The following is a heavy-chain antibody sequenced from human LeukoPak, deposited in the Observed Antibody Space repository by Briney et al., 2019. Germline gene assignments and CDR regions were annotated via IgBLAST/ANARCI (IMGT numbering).Heavy chain of an antibody. CDR2: INHSGST. V-gene: IGHV4-34*01. D-gene: IGHD3-3*01. J-gene: IGHJ4*02. Sequence: KPSETLSLTCAVYGGSFSGYYWSWIRQPPGKGLEWIREINHSGSTNYNPSLKSRVTISVDTSKNQFSLKLSSVTAADTAVYYCAMRSYDFWSGYYTIDYWGQGTLVAVSS. CDR3: AMRSYDFWSGYYTIDY. CDR1: GGSFSGYY.